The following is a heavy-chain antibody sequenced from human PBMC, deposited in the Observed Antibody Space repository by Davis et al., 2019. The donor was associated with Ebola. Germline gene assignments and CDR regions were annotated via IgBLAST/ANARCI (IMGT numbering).Heavy chain of an antibody. J-gene: IGHJ6*02. V-gene: IGHV4-4*07. CDR1: GGSISSYY. Sequence: PSETLSLTCTVSGGSISSYYWSWIRQPAGKGLEWIGRIYTSGSTNYNPSLKRRVTMSVDTSKNQFSLKLSSVTAADTAVYYCARDDYSSGWEGFYYYYGMDVWGQGTTVTVSS. D-gene: IGHD6-19*01. CDR3: ARDDYSSGWEGFYYYYGMDV. CDR2: IYTSGST.